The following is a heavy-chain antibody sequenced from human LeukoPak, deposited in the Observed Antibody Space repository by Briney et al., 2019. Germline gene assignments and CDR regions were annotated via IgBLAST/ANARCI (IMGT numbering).Heavy chain of an antibody. CDR2: IIPIFGTA. J-gene: IGHJ4*02. CDR1: GGTFSSYA. CDR3: ASHYDFWSATFDY. D-gene: IGHD3-3*01. V-gene: IGHV1-69*13. Sequence: GASVKVSCKASGGTFSSYAISWVRQAPGQGLEWMGGIIPIFGTANYAQKFQGRVTITADESTSTAYMELSSLRSEDTAVYYCASHYDFWSATFDYWGQGTLVTVSS.